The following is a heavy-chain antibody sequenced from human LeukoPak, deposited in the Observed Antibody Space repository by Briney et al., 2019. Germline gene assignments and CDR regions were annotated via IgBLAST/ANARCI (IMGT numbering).Heavy chain of an antibody. CDR1: GDSFTSYW. V-gene: IGHV5-51*01. CDR2: IYPGDPDT. Sequence: GESLKISCKGSGDSFTSYWIGWVRQMPGKGLEWMGIIYPGDPDTRYSPSFQGQVTISADKSISTAYLQWSSLKASDTAMYYCASSIAAAGDPADYWGQGTLVTVSS. CDR3: ASSIAAAGDPADY. D-gene: IGHD6-13*01. J-gene: IGHJ4*02.